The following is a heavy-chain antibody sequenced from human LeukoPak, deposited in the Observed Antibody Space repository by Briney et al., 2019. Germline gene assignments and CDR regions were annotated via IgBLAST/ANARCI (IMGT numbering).Heavy chain of an antibody. J-gene: IGHJ4*02. D-gene: IGHD5-24*01. Sequence: SETLSLTCTVSGGSISSSSYYWGWIRQPPGKGLEWIGNIYYSGSTSHSPSLKSRVTISVDTSKNQFSLRLSSVTAADTAVYYCAREAAMATIDYWGQGTLVTVSS. CDR3: AREAAMATIDY. V-gene: IGHV4-39*07. CDR2: IYYSGST. CDR1: GGSISSSSYY.